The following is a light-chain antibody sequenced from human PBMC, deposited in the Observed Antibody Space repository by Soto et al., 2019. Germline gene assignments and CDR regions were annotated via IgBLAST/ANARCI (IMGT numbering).Light chain of an antibody. CDR2: GAS. Sequence: EIVITLSPATLSVSKGERASLSCRASQSVSSNLAWYQQKPGQAPRLLIYGASTRATGIPARFSGSGSGTEFTLTISSLQSEDFAVYYCQQYNNLPITFGQGTRLEIK. CDR1: QSVSSN. V-gene: IGKV3-15*01. J-gene: IGKJ5*01. CDR3: QQYNNLPIT.